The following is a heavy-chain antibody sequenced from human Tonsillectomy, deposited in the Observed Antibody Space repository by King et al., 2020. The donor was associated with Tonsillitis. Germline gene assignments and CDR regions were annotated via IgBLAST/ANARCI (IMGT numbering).Heavy chain of an antibody. D-gene: IGHD6-19*01. J-gene: IGHJ4*02. CDR1: GYTFTNYD. V-gene: IGHV1-8*02. Sequence: LVQSGAEVKKPGASVKVSCKASGYTFTNYDINWVRQATGQGLEWMGWMNPASGNAGYAQKFHDRVTMTRNTSISTAYMELNSLRSEDTAVYYCARTAGTDYWGQGTLVTVSS. CDR2: MNPASGNA. CDR3: ARTAGTDY.